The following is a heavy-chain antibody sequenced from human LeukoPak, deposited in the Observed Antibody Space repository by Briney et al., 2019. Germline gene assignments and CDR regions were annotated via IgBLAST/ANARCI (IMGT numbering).Heavy chain of an antibody. V-gene: IGHV4-61*08. CDR2: IYYSGST. CDR3: ARAHRGGGYGDYYYMDV. J-gene: IGHJ6*03. D-gene: IGHD5-12*01. Sequence: SQTLSLTCTVSGGSISSGDYYWNWIRQPPGKGLEWIGYIYYSGSTNYNPSLKSRVTISVDTSKNQFSLKLSSVTAADTAVYYCARAHRGGGYGDYYYMDVWGKGTTVTVSS. CDR1: GGSISSGDYY.